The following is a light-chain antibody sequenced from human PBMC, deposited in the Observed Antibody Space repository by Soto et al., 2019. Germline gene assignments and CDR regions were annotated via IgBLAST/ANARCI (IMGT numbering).Light chain of an antibody. CDR1: QDIRID. J-gene: IGKJ4*01. V-gene: IGKV1-17*01. CDR3: LQHNSSPLT. CDR2: SVS. Sequence: DVQMPQSPSSLSASVGDGVTITCRASQDIRIDLSWYQQKPGRAPKRLIYSVSSLQSGVPSRFSGSGSGTEFTLTISSLQPEDFATYYCLQHNSSPLTFGGGTKVDIK.